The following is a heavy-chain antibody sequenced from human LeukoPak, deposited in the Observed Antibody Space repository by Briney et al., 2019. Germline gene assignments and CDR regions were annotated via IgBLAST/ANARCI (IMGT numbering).Heavy chain of an antibody. D-gene: IGHD3-10*01. V-gene: IGHV4-30-4*08. J-gene: IGHJ6*03. CDR3: ARRQYYYGSGIMDV. CDR1: GGSSSSGDYY. Sequence: SETLSLTCSVTGGSSSSGDYYWTWIRQPPGKGLEWIAYIYYSGSAEYNLSLQSRATISVDTPKNQLFLKLRSVTAADTAVYYCARRQYYYGSGIMDVWGKGTMVTISS. CDR2: IYYSGSA.